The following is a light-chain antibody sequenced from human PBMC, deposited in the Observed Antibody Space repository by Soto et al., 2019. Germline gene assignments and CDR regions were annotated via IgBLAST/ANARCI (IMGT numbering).Light chain of an antibody. V-gene: IGKV3-20*01. CDR3: QQYGSSPLFT. Sequence: EIVLTQSPGTLSLSPGERATLSCRASQSVSSSYLAWYQQKPGQAPRLLIYGASSRATGIPDRFSGSGSGIDLILTIIRVVAEDFAVYYCQQYGSSPLFTFGPGTKVDI. CDR2: GAS. CDR1: QSVSSSY. J-gene: IGKJ3*01.